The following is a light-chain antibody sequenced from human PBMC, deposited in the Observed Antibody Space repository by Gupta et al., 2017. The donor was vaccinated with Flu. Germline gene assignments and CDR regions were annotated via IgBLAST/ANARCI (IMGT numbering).Light chain of an antibody. CDR2: SNN. CDR3: AAWDDSRNGRVV. Sequence: QSVLTQPPSASGTPGQRVTISCSGSSSNIGSNTVNWYQQLPGTAPKLLIYSNNQRPSGVPDRFSGSKSGTSASLAISGLQSEEEADYYCAAWDDSRNGRVVFGGGTKLTVL. CDR1: SSNIGSNT. J-gene: IGLJ2*01. V-gene: IGLV1-44*01.